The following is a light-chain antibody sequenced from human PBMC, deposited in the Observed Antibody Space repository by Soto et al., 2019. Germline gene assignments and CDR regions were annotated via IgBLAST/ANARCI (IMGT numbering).Light chain of an antibody. Sequence: DIQMTQSPTSLSASVGDRVTITCRASQDIRNFVAWYQQKPGKAPKLLIYAASTSQSGVPSRFSGSGSGTDFTLTINSLQPEDVATYSCQKYSSVPVFGPGTKVEIK. J-gene: IGKJ3*01. CDR1: QDIRNF. V-gene: IGKV1-27*01. CDR2: AAS. CDR3: QKYSSVPV.